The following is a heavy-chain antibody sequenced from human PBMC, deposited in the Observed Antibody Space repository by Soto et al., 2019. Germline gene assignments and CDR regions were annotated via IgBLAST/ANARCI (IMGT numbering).Heavy chain of an antibody. V-gene: IGHV1-69*01. CDR2: IIPIFGTA. CDR3: ARDVSGYRSMASPMAV. CDR1: GDTFSSYA. Sequence: QVQLVQSGAEVKKPGSSVKVSCKASGDTFSSYAISWVRQAPGQGLEWMGGIIPIFGTANYAQKFQGRVTITADESTSTAYSEVSSLRSEDTAVYYSARDVSGYRSMASPMAVWGQGTTVTVSS. J-gene: IGHJ6*02. D-gene: IGHD3-22*01.